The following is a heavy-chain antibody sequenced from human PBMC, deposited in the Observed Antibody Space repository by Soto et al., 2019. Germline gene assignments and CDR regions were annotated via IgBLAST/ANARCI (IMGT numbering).Heavy chain of an antibody. Sequence: ASVKVSCKVSGYTLTELSMHWVRQAPGKGXEWMGGFDPEDGETIYAQKFQGRVTMTEDTSTDTAYMELSSLRSEDTAVYYCATETLWFGELLRRGYYYYGMDFWGQGTTVTVSS. D-gene: IGHD3-10*01. CDR2: FDPEDGET. CDR3: ATETLWFGELLRRGYYYYGMDF. CDR1: GYTLTELS. J-gene: IGHJ6*02. V-gene: IGHV1-24*01.